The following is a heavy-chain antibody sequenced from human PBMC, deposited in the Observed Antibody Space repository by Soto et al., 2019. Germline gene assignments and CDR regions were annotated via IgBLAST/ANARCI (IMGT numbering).Heavy chain of an antibody. CDR3: ARGDSTDCSNGVCSFFYNHDMDV. D-gene: IGHD2-8*01. V-gene: IGHV1-2*04. CDR1: GGTFSSYP. J-gene: IGHJ6*02. CDR2: INPKSGGT. Sequence: GASVKVSCKASGGTFSSYPISWVRQAPGQGLEWLGRINPKSGGTSTAQKFQGWVTMTTDTSISTASMELTRLTSDDTAIYYCARGDSTDCSNGVCSFFYNHDMDVWGQGTTVTVSS.